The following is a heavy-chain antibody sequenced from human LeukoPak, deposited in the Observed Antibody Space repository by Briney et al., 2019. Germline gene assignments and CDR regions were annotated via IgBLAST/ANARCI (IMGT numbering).Heavy chain of an antibody. CDR2: IKQDGSEK. V-gene: IGHV3-7*01. Sequence: PGGSLRLSCASSGFTFSSYWMTWDRQAPGKGLEWVANIKQDGSEKYYVDSVKGRFTISRDNAKNSLYLQMNSLRAEDTAVYYCARGHLRGYSYGLQYWGQGTLVTVSS. D-gene: IGHD5-18*01. CDR3: ARGHLRGYSYGLQY. J-gene: IGHJ4*02. CDR1: GFTFSSYW.